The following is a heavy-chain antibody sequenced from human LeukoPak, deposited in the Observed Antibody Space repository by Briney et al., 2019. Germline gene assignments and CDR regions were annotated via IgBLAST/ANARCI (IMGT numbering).Heavy chain of an antibody. D-gene: IGHD5-12*01. CDR1: GFTFSSYA. CDR2: ISGSGGST. V-gene: IGHV3-23*01. CDR3: AKFDIVATIPLYFDY. Sequence: GGSLRLSCAASGFTFSSYAMSWVRQAPGKGLEWVSAISGSGGSTYYADSVKGRFTISRDNSKNTLYLQMNSLRAEDTAVYYCAKFDIVATIPLYFDYWGQGTLVTVSS. J-gene: IGHJ4*02.